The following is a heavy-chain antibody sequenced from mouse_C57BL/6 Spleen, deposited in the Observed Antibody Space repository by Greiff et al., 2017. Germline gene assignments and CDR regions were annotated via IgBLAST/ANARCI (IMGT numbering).Heavy chain of an antibody. V-gene: IGHV5-9*01. Sequence: EVMLVESGGGLVKPGGSLKLSCAASGFTFSSYTMSWVRQTPEKRLEWVATISGGGGNTYYPDSVKGRFTISRDNAKNTLYLQMSSLRSEDTALYYCARHNYGSSFDVWGTGTTVTVSS. CDR3: ARHNYGSSFDV. J-gene: IGHJ1*03. D-gene: IGHD1-1*01. CDR1: GFTFSSYT. CDR2: ISGGGGNT.